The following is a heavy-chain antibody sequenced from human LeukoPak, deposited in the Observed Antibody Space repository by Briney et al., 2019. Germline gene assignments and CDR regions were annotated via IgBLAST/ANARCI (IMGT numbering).Heavy chain of an antibody. J-gene: IGHJ4*02. CDR3: ARVNTAMVIFNLDY. Sequence: ASVKVSCEASGYTFTSYGISWVRQAPGQGLEWMGWISAYNGNTNYAQKLQGRVTMTTDTSTSTAYMELRSLRSDDTAVYYCARVNTAMVIFNLDYWGQGTLVTVSS. V-gene: IGHV1-18*01. CDR2: ISAYNGNT. D-gene: IGHD5-18*01. CDR1: GYTFTSYG.